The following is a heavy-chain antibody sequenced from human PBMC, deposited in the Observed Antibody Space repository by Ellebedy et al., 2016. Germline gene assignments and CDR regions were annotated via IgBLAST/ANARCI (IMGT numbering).Heavy chain of an antibody. Sequence: GGSLRLXXAASGFTFSSYAMHWVRQAPGKGLEWVAVISYDGSNKYYADSVKGRFTISRDNSKNTLYLQMNSLRAEDTAVYYCAGVSVPDLDYSNYGPDNYYYYYGMDVWGQGTTVTVSS. CDR2: ISYDGSNK. CDR1: GFTFSSYA. CDR3: AGVSVPDLDYSNYGPDNYYYYYGMDV. D-gene: IGHD4-11*01. V-gene: IGHV3-30*04. J-gene: IGHJ6*02.